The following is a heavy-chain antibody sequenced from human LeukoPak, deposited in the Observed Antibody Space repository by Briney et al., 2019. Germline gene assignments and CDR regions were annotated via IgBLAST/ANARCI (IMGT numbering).Heavy chain of an antibody. CDR3: ARVLGYYYYMDV. CDR2: IYYSGST. CDR1: GGSISSNY. V-gene: IGHV4-59*01. J-gene: IGHJ6*03. Sequence: NPSETLSLTCTVSGGSISSNYWNWIRQPPGKGLEWIGYIYYSGSTNYNPSLKSRVTISVDTSENQFSLKLSSVTAADTAVYYCARVLGYYYYMDVWGKGTTVTVSS.